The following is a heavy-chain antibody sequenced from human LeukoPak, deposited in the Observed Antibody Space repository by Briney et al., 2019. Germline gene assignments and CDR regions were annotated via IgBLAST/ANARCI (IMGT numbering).Heavy chain of an antibody. CDR1: GFTFSSYA. D-gene: IGHD3-9*01. CDR2: ISGSGGST. V-gene: IGHV3-23*01. J-gene: IGHJ4*02. Sequence: PGGSLRLSCAASGFTFSSYAMSWVRQAPGKGLEWVSAISGSGGSTYYADSVKGRFTISRDNSKNTLYLQMNSLRAEDTAVYYCAKDPPTLRYFDWLFPDYWGQGTLVTVSS. CDR3: AKDPPTLRYFDWLFPDY.